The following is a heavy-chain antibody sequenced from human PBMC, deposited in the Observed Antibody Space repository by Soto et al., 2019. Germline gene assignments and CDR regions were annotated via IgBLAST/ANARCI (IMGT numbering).Heavy chain of an antibody. CDR3: ARDRLGATGDY. J-gene: IGHJ4*02. V-gene: IGHV1-18*01. CDR1: GYTFTSYG. CDR2: IGAYNGKT. D-gene: IGHD1-26*01. Sequence: ASVKVSCKPSGYTFTSYGMSWVRQAPGQGLEWMGWIGAYNGKTNNAQKLQGRVTMTTDTSTSTAYMELRSLRSDDTAVYYCARDRLGATGDYWGQGTLVTVSS.